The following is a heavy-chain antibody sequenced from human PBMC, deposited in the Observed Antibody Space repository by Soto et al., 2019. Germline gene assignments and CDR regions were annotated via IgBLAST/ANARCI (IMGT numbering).Heavy chain of an antibody. D-gene: IGHD3-3*01. CDR2: INVATGNT. Sequence: QVQLVQSGTEVKNPGASVKVSCKSSGFSFISYAIHWVRQAPGQRLEWMGWINVATGNTNYSQHFQGRVTITRDTSASTAYMELNGLTSDDTAIFYCAREHDDWSGYSFDFWGQGTLVTVSS. CDR3: AREHDDWSGYSFDF. J-gene: IGHJ4*02. CDR1: GFSFISYA. V-gene: IGHV1-3*01.